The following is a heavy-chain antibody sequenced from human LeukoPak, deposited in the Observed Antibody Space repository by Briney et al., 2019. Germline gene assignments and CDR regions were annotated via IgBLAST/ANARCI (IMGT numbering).Heavy chain of an antibody. Sequence: GGSLRLSCAASGLTFDDYAMHWVRQAPGKGVEWVSGISWNSGRIGYGDSVKGRFTISRDNAKNSLYLQMNSLRAEDTALYYCAKDMRTDAAGTLDYWGQGTLVTVSS. CDR3: AKDMRTDAAGTLDY. V-gene: IGHV3-9*01. J-gene: IGHJ4*02. D-gene: IGHD6-13*01. CDR1: GLTFDDYA. CDR2: ISWNSGRI.